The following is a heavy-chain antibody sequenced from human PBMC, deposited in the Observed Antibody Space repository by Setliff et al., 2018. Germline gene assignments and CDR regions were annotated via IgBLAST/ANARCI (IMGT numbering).Heavy chain of an antibody. CDR3: AIIDDAIMDLDY. Sequence: GESLKISCKASGYIFTNYWIGWVRQMPGKGLEWMGLIYPGDSDTRYSPSFRGQVTISADRSISTAYLQWRSLKALDTAMYYCAIIDDAIMDLDYWGQGTLVTVSS. CDR2: IYPGDSDT. V-gene: IGHV5-51*01. CDR1: GYIFTNYW. J-gene: IGHJ4*02. D-gene: IGHD3-16*01.